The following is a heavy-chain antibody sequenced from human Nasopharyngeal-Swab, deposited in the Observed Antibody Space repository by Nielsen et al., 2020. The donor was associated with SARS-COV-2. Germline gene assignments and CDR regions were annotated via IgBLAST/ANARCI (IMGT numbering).Heavy chain of an antibody. D-gene: IGHD6-19*01. CDR1: GFTFSSYA. J-gene: IGHJ4*02. V-gene: IGHV3-30*04. CDR3: ARVAVVFDY. CDR2: ISYDGSNK. Sequence: GGSLRLSCAASGFTFSSYAMHWVRQAPGKGLEWVAVISYDGSNKYYADSVKGRFTISRDNAKNSLYLQMNSLRADDTAVYYCARVAVVFDYWGQGTLVTVSS.